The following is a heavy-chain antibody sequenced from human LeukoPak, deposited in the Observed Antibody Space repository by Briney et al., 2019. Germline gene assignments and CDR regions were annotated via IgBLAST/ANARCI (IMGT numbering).Heavy chain of an antibody. V-gene: IGHV1-18*01. CDR1: GYTFTSYG. CDR3: ASPHYYDSSGYYARGYAFDI. CDR2: ISAYNGNT. D-gene: IGHD3-22*01. Sequence: ASVKVSCKASGYTFTSYGISWVRQAPGQGLEWMGWISAYNGNTNYAQKLQGRVTMTTDTSTSTAYMELRSLRSDDTAVYYCASPHYYDSSGYYARGYAFDIWGQGTMVTVSS. J-gene: IGHJ3*02.